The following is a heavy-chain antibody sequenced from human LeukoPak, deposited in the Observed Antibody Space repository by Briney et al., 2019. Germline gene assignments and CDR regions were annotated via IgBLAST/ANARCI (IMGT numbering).Heavy chain of an antibody. V-gene: IGHV3-21*01. Sequence: GGSLRLSCAASGFTFSSYSINWVRQAPGKGLEWVSSISSSSSYIYYADSVKGRFTISRDNAKNSLYLQMNSLRAEDTAVYYCARDRPTVTTSDYWGQGTLVTVSS. CDR1: GFTFSSYS. J-gene: IGHJ4*02. CDR3: ARDRPTVTTSDY. D-gene: IGHD4-17*01. CDR2: ISSSSSYI.